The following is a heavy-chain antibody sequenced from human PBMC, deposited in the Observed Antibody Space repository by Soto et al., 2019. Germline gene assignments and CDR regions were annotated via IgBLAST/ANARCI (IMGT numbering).Heavy chain of an antibody. CDR3: TSSALIDYYYYYGMDV. CDR1: GFTFSGSA. J-gene: IGHJ6*02. D-gene: IGHD3-22*01. V-gene: IGHV3-73*02. Sequence: ELQLVESGGGLVQPGGSLKLSCAASGFTFSGSAMHWVRQASGKGLEWVGRIRSKANSYATAYAASVKGRFTISREDSKNTAYLQMNSLKAEDTAVYYCTSSALIDYYYYYGMDVWGQGTTVTVSS. CDR2: IRSKANSYAT.